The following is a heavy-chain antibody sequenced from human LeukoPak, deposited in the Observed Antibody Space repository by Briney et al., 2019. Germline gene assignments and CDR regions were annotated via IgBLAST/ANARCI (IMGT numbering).Heavy chain of an antibody. CDR2: INPITGDT. D-gene: IGHD3-3*01. J-gene: IGHJ4*02. V-gene: IGHV1-2*02. CDR1: GYTFTGYY. CDR3: ARYFAVPDGGGFDY. Sequence: ASVKVSCKASGYTFTGYYMHWVRQAPGQGLEWMGWINPITGDTKYAQKFQGSVTMTRDTSISTVYMELSGLTSDDTAIYYCARYFAVPDGGGFDYWGQGTLVTVSS.